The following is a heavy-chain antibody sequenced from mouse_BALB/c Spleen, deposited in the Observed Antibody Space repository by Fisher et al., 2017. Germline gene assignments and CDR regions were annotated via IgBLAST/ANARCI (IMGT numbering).Heavy chain of an antibody. J-gene: IGHJ1*01. D-gene: IGHD1-1*01. V-gene: IGHV1-50*01. CDR3: ARPVVSWYFDV. Sequence: KFKGKATLTLDTSSSTAYMQLSSLTNEDSAVYYCARPVVSWYFDVWGAGTTVTVSS.